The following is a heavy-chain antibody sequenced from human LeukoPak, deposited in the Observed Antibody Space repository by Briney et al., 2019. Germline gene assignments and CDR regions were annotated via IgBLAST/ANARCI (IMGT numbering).Heavy chain of an antibody. CDR2: INWNGGST. J-gene: IGHJ4*02. Sequence: PGGSLRLSCAASGFTFDDYGMSWVRQAPGKGPEWVSGINWNGGSTGYADSVKGRFTISRDNAENSLFLQMNSLRAEDTAVYYCARDRLPRQMAGFDYWGQGTLVTVSS. D-gene: IGHD5-24*01. CDR3: ARDRLPRQMAGFDY. V-gene: IGHV3-20*04. CDR1: GFTFDDYG.